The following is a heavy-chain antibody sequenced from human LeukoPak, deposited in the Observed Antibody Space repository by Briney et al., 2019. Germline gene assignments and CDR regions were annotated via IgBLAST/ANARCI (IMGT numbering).Heavy chain of an antibody. CDR1: GGSISSYY. D-gene: IGHD2-2*02. Sequence: PSETLSLTCTISGGSISSYYWNWIRQPPGKGLEWIGYIYYSGSTNYNPSLKSRVTISVDTFKNQFSLKLSSVTAADTAVYYCARDRYPSMDVWGRGTTVTVSS. V-gene: IGHV4-59*01. CDR3: ARDRYPSMDV. CDR2: IYYSGST. J-gene: IGHJ6*02.